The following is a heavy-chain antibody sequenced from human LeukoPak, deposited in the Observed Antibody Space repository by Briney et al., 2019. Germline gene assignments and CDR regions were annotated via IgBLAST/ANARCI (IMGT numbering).Heavy chain of an antibody. CDR3: AKDLNSYGYFFDY. V-gene: IGHV3-30*18. J-gene: IGHJ4*02. D-gene: IGHD5-18*01. Sequence: HPGGSLRLSCAASGFTFSSYGMHWVRQAPGKGLEWVAVISYDGSNKYYADSVKGRFTISRDNSKNTLYLQMNSLRAEDTAVYYCAKDLNSYGYFFDYWGQGTLVAVSS. CDR2: ISYDGSNK. CDR1: GFTFSSYG.